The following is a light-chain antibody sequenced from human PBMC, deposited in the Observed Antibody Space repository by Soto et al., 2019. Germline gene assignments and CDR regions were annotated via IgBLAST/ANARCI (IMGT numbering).Light chain of an antibody. V-gene: IGLV4-60*02. CDR2: IEGSGSF. CDR1: SGHNNYI. J-gene: IGLJ3*02. Sequence: QLVLTQSSSASASLGSSVKLTCTLSSGHNNYIIAWHQQQPGKAPRYLMKIEGSGSFNKGSRVPDRFSGYRSGTDRYLTISNVQFDDEADYYCETWDSNAWVFGGGTKLTVL. CDR3: ETWDSNAWV.